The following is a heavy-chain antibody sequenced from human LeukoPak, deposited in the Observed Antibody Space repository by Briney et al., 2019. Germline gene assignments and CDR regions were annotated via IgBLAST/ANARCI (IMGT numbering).Heavy chain of an antibody. CDR1: GFTFSSYA. D-gene: IGHD4-17*01. CDR3: ARDTSDYGSYYYGMDV. J-gene: IGHJ6*02. V-gene: IGHV3-30-3*01. CDR2: ISYDGSNK. Sequence: PGRSLRLSCAASGFTFSSYAMHWVRQAPGNGLEWVAVISYDGSNKYYADSVKGRFTISRDNSKNTLYLQMNSLRAEDTAVYYCARDTSDYGSYYYGMDVWGQGTTVTVSS.